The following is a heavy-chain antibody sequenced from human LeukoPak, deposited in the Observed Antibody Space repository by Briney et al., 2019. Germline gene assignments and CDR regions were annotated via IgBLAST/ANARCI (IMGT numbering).Heavy chain of an antibody. V-gene: IGHV1-2*02. CDR3: ARAMTRNAFDI. CDR1: GYTFIGYY. D-gene: IGHD4-11*01. J-gene: IGHJ3*02. Sequence: ASVKVSCKASGYTFIGYYIHWVRQAPGQGLEWMGWINSNTSGPIYAQNFQGRVTMTRDTSISTAYMELSWLRSDDTAVYYCARAMTRNAFDIWGQGTMVTVSS. CDR2: INSNTSGP.